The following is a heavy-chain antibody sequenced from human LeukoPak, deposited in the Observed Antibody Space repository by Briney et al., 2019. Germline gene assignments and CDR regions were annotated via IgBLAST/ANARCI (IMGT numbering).Heavy chain of an antibody. CDR3: ARTGRWLRLGYYYYMDV. Sequence: ASVKVSRKASGYTFTSYYMHWVRQAPGQGLEWMGIINPSGGSTSYAQKFQGRVTMTRDMSTSTVYMELSSLRSEDTAVYYCARTGRWLRLGYYYYMDVWGKGTTVTVSS. V-gene: IGHV1-46*01. J-gene: IGHJ6*03. D-gene: IGHD5-24*01. CDR1: GYTFTSYY. CDR2: INPSGGST.